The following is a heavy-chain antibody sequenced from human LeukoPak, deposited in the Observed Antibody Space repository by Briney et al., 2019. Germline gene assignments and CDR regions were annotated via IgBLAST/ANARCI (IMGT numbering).Heavy chain of an antibody. CDR2: IYYSGST. CDR1: GGSISSSSYY. J-gene: IGHJ3*02. Sequence: SETLSLTCTVSGGSISSSSYYWGWIRQPPGKGLEWIGSIYYSGSTYYNPSLKSRVTISVDTSKNQFSLKLSSVTAADTAVYYCARLSLPEYCSSTSCSRAAFDIWGQGTMVTVSS. V-gene: IGHV4-39*01. D-gene: IGHD2-2*01. CDR3: ARLSLPEYCSSTSCSRAAFDI.